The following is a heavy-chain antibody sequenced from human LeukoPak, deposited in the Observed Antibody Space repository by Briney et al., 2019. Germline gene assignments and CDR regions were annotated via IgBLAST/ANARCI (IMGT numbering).Heavy chain of an antibody. D-gene: IGHD3-22*01. CDR3: ARHWSDYDSSGHYGVLDY. CDR2: INHSGST. J-gene: IGHJ4*02. CDR1: GGSFSGYY. Sequence: PSETLSLTCAVYGGSFSGYYWCWIRQPPGKGLEWIGEINHSGSTNYNPSLKSRVTISVDTSKNQFSLKLSSVTAADTAVYYCARHWSDYDSSGHYGVLDYWGQGTLVTVSS. V-gene: IGHV4-34*01.